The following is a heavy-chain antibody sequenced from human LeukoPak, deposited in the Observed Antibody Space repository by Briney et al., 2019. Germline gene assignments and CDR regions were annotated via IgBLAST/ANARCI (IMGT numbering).Heavy chain of an antibody. Sequence: VASVKVSCKASGYTFTSYGISWVRQAPGQGLEWMGWISAYNGNTSYAQKLQGRVTMTTDTSTSTAYMELRSLRSDDTAVYYCAREHPYYYGSGSYSRDAFDIWGQGTMVTVSS. CDR3: AREHPYYYGSGSYSRDAFDI. D-gene: IGHD3-10*01. CDR2: ISAYNGNT. CDR1: GYTFTSYG. V-gene: IGHV1-18*01. J-gene: IGHJ3*02.